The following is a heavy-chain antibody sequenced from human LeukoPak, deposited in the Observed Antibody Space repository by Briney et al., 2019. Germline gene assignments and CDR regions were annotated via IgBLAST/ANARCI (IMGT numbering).Heavy chain of an antibody. V-gene: IGHV3-48*03. Sequence: GGSLRLSCAASGFTFTSHLMNWVRQAPGRGLEWVSWISTGGSAIYYADSVKGRFTISRDNAKNSLYLQMNSLRAEDTAVYYCVRGSWFDPWGQGTLVTVSS. CDR3: VRGSWFDP. CDR2: ISTGGSAI. J-gene: IGHJ5*02. CDR1: GFTFTSHL.